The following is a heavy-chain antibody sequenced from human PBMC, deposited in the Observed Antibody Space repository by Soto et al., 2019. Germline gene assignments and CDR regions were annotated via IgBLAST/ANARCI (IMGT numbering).Heavy chain of an antibody. CDR1: GGSISSSSYY. Sequence: SETLSLTCTVSGGSISSSSYYWGWIRQPPGKGLEWIGSIYYSGSTYYNPSLKSRVTISVDTSKNQFSLKLSSVTAADTAVYYCARQGYYYDSSGYVDVWGQGTTVTVSS. D-gene: IGHD3-22*01. J-gene: IGHJ6*02. V-gene: IGHV4-39*01. CDR2: IYYSGST. CDR3: ARQGYYYDSSGYVDV.